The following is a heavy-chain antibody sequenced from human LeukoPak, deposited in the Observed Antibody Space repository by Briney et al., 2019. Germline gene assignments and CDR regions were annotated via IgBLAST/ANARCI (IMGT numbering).Heavy chain of an antibody. CDR1: GGSFSGYY. V-gene: IGHV4-34*01. Sequence: PSETLSLTCAVYGGSFSGYYWSWIRQPPGKGLEWIGEINHSGSTNYNPSLKSRVTISVDTSKNQFSLKLSSVTAADTAVYYCARGRGVTPYYYYGMDVWGQGTTVTVSS. CDR3: ARGRGVTPYYYYGMDV. CDR2: INHSGST. D-gene: IGHD3-3*01. J-gene: IGHJ6*02.